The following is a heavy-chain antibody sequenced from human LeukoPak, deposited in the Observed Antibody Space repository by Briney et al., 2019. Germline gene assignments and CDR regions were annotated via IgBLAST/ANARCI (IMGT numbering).Heavy chain of an antibody. D-gene: IGHD3-16*01. Sequence: GGSLRLSCAASGFTFSSYAMHWVRQAPGKGLEWVGRIKSKTDGGTTDYAAPVKGRFTISRDDSKNTLYLQMNSLKTEDTAVYYCTTELIYDYVWGSSKPALHWGQGTLVTVSS. J-gene: IGHJ4*02. CDR3: TTELIYDYVWGSSKPALH. CDR2: IKSKTDGGTT. CDR1: GFTFSSYA. V-gene: IGHV3-15*01.